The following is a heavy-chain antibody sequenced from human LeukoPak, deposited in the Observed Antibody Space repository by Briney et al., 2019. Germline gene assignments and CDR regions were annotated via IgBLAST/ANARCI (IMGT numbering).Heavy chain of an antibody. J-gene: IGHJ4*02. CDR1: GGTFSSYA. CDR2: IIPISGTA. Sequence: GASVKLSCKASGGTFSSYAISWVRQAPGQGLEWVGGIIPISGTANYAQKFQGRVTITADKSTRTAYMELSSLRSEDTAVYYCARSIVGAKDYFDYWGQGTLVTVSS. CDR3: ARSIVGAKDYFDY. V-gene: IGHV1-69*06. D-gene: IGHD1-26*01.